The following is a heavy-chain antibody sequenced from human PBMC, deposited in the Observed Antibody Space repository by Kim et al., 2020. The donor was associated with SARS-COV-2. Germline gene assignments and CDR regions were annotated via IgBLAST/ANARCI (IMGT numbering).Heavy chain of an antibody. V-gene: IGHV1-8*01. J-gene: IGHJ6*02. CDR2: MNPNSGNT. D-gene: IGHD3-10*01. CDR3: ARLSSSNHVWFGERRDYYYYGMDV. Sequence: ASVKVSCKASGYTFTSYDINWVRQATGQGLEWMGWMNPNSGNTGYAQKFQGRVTMTRNTSISTAYMELSSLRSEDTAVYYCARLSSSNHVWFGERRDYYYYGMDVWGQGTTVTVSS. CDR1: GYTFTSYD.